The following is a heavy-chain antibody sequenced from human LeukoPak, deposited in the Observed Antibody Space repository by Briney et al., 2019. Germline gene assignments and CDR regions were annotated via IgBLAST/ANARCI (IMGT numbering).Heavy chain of an antibody. CDR2: VSGDGDVT. J-gene: IGHJ3*02. D-gene: IGHD6-13*01. CDR3: AKDHGGIAI. Sequence: GGSLRLSCTASGFNFRDFSMHWVRQIPGQGLEWVSLVSGDGDVTYYADSVKGRFTISRDNGRNLLYLQMNSLRAEDTAVYYCAKDHGGIAIWGQGTMVTVSS. CDR1: GFNFRDFS. V-gene: IGHV3-43*02.